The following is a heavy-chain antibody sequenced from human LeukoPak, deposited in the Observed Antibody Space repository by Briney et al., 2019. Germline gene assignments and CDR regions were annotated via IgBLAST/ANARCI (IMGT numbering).Heavy chain of an antibody. D-gene: IGHD2-21*01. V-gene: IGHV4-39*01. J-gene: IGHJ6*02. CDR3: ARPRDLFYYGVDV. Sequence: SETLSLTCTVSGXSITSSSSYWGWIRQPPGKGLEWIGNIYYTGRTYYNPSLKSRVTISVDTSKKQFSLKLSSVTAADTAVYFCARPRDLFYYGVDVWGQGTTVAVSS. CDR1: GXSITSSSSY. CDR2: IYYTGRT.